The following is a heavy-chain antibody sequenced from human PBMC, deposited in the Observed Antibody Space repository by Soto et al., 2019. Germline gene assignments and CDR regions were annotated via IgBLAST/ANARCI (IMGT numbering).Heavy chain of an antibody. D-gene: IGHD1-7*01. CDR1: GFTFSSYW. CDR2: INSDGSST. V-gene: IGHV3-74*01. CDR3: TRGLENYSYFDY. J-gene: IGHJ4*02. Sequence: EVQLVESGGGLVQPGGSLRLSCAASGFTFSSYWMHWVRQAPGKGLEWVSRINSDGSSTVYADSAKGRFTISRDNAKNTLYVQMTSLRAEDTAVYYCTRGLENYSYFDYWGQGILATVSS.